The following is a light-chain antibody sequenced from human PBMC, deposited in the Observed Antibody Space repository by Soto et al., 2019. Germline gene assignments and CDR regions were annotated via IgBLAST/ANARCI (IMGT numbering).Light chain of an antibody. CDR2: EVS. V-gene: IGLV2-23*02. CDR1: SSDVGSYNL. CDR3: CSYAGSSTFG. Sequence: QSALTQPASVSGSPGQSITISCTGTSSDVGSYNLVSWYQQHPGKAPKLMIYEVSKRPSGVSNRFSGSKSGNTASLTISGLQAEDEADYYCCSYAGSSTFGIVGGTKLTVL. J-gene: IGLJ2*01.